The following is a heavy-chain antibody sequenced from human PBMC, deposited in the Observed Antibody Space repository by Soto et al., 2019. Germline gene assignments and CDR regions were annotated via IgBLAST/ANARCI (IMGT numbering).Heavy chain of an antibody. D-gene: IGHD2-8*01. CDR1: GYTFANYP. V-gene: IGHV1-18*01. J-gene: IGHJ6*02. CDR2: ISTYNGNT. Sequence: ASVKVSCKASGYTFANYPMHWVRQAPGQGLEWMGRISTYNGNTNYPQSLQGRLTMTTDTSTSTAYMELRSLRSDDTAVYYCARDPYNVLMVNAPNLYGMDVWGQGTTVTVSS. CDR3: ARDPYNVLMVNAPNLYGMDV.